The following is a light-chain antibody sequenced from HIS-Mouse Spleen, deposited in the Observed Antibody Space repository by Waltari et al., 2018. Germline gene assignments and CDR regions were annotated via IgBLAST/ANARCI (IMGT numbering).Light chain of an antibody. CDR2: EDS. J-gene: IGLJ2*01. CDR3: YSTDSSGNHRV. CDR1: ALPKKY. V-gene: IGLV3-10*01. Sequence: SYELTQPPSVSVSPGQTARITCSGDALPKKYAYWYQQKSGQAPVLVIYEDSKRPSWIPERFSGSSSGTMATLTISGGQVEDEADYYCYSTDSSGNHRVFGGGTKLTVL.